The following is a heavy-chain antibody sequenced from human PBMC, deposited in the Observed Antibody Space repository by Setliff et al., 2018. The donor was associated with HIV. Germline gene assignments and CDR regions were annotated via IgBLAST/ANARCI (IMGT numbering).Heavy chain of an antibody. J-gene: IGHJ3*01. D-gene: IGHD7-27*01. CDR2: ISANSIHV. CDR3: VREMPGPPGALDL. CDR1: GFNVSPYT. Sequence: GGSLRLSCAASGFNVSPYTLTWVRQVPGKGLEWVSSISANSIHVYYAESLKGRFTISRDNAKNTLYLKMNSLRAEDTAIYYCVREMPGPPGALDLWGHGTMVTVSS. V-gene: IGHV3-21*01.